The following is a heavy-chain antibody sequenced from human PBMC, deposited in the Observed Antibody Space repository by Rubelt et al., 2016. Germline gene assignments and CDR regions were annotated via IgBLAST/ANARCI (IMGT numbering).Heavy chain of an antibody. CDR2: SGST. Sequence: SGSTNYNPSLKSRVTISVDTSKNQFSLKLSSVTAADTAVYYCAREVSRYGGNSHAFDIWGQGTMVTVSS. V-gene: IGHV4-34*01. CDR3: AREVSRYGGNSHAFDI. J-gene: IGHJ3*02. D-gene: IGHD4-23*01.